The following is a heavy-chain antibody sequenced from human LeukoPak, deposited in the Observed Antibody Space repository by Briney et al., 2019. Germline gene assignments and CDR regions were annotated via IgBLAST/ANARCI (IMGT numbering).Heavy chain of an antibody. D-gene: IGHD3-3*01. CDR1: GYTFTSYG. CDR3: ARQGRNYDFWSGYPDTNWFDP. CDR2: ISAYNGNT. Sequence: ASVKVSCKASGYTFTSYGISWVRQAPGQGLEWMVWISAYNGNTNYAQKLQGRVTMTTDTSTSTAYMELRSLRSDDTAVYYCARQGRNYDFWSGYPDTNWFDPWGQGTLVTVSS. J-gene: IGHJ5*02. V-gene: IGHV1-18*01.